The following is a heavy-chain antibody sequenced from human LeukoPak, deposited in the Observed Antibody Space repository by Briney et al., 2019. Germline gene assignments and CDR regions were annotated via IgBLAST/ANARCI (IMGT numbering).Heavy chain of an antibody. CDR3: ARELYDSSGYRIKYFDY. D-gene: IGHD3-22*01. J-gene: IGHJ4*02. CDR1: GXTVSSNY. Sequence: GGSLRLSCAASGXTVSSNYMSWVRQAPGKGLEWVSVIYSGGSTYYADSVKGRFTISRDNSKNTLYLQMNSLRAEDTAVYYCARELYDSSGYRIKYFDYWGQGTLVTVSS. V-gene: IGHV3-53*01. CDR2: IYSGGST.